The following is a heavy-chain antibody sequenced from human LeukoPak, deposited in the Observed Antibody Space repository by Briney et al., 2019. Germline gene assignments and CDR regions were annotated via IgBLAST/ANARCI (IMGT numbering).Heavy chain of an antibody. V-gene: IGHV3-30-3*01. CDR1: GFTFSNYA. J-gene: IGHJ4*02. CDR2: ISYDGSNT. D-gene: IGHD5-18*01. Sequence: PGGSLRLSCAASGFTFSNYAVHWVRQAPGKGLEWVAVISYDGSNTYYADSVKGRFTISRDNSKNTLSLQMNSLRAEDTAVYYCARGYRGVGYYFDYWGQGTRVTVSS. CDR3: ARGYRGVGYYFDY.